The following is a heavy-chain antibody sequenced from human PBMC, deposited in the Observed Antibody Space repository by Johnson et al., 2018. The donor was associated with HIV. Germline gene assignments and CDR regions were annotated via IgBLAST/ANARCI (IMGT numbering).Heavy chain of an antibody. CDR2: ISSSGAGI. CDR3: ARDTGGGEPYDI. CDR1: GFKFSDFY. J-gene: IGHJ3*02. V-gene: IGHV3-11*04. Sequence: QVQLVESGGGLVKPGGSLRLSCAVSGFKFSDFYMTWIRQVPGKGLECVAYISSSGAGIYYADSVRGRFTISRDNAKNSLFLQMNSLSAEDTAIYYCARDTGGGEPYDIWGQGTMVTVSS. D-gene: IGHD2-21*01.